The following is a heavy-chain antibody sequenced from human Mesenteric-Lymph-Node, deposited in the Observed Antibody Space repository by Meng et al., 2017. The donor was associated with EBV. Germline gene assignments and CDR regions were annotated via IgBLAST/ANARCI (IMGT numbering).Heavy chain of an antibody. CDR1: GGTFGSYA. CDR2: IIPIFGTA. V-gene: IGHV1-69*06. J-gene: IGHJ4*02. Sequence: VRLVEWGAEVETLGSSVKVSCKASGGTFGSYAISWVRQAPGQGLGWMGGIIPIFGTANYAQKFQGRVTITADKSTSTAYMELSSLRSEDTAVYYCARDRGLERNDGIDYWGQGTLVTVSS. CDR3: ARDRGLERNDGIDY. D-gene: IGHD1-1*01.